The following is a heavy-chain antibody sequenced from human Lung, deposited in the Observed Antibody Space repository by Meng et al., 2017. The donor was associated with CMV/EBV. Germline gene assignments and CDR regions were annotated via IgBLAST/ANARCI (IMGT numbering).Heavy chain of an antibody. CDR2: ISTTSVNT. CDR3: AKDGDFSSGRLRLWYFDL. J-gene: IGHJ2*01. V-gene: IGHV3-23*01. CDR1: IFASYD. D-gene: IGHD3-10*01. Sequence: IFASYDMGWIRQAPVEGMEWVSGISTTSVNTFYTSCVKGRFTIARDNTENTLYVQMNSLRSEDTALYYCAKDGDFSSGRLRLWYFDLWGRGTLVTVSS.